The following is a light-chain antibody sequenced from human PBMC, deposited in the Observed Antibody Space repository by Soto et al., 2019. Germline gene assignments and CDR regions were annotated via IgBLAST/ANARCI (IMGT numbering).Light chain of an antibody. CDR3: CSFAGSYTFWV. J-gene: IGLJ3*02. V-gene: IGLV2-11*01. CDR2: DVS. CDR1: SSDVGDYNY. Sequence: QSALTQPRSVSASPGQSVTISCTGTSSDVGDYNYVSWYQQYPAKAPKLVIYDVSKRPSGVPDRFSGSKSGNTASLTISGLQAEDEADYYCCSFAGSYTFWVFGGGTKLTVL.